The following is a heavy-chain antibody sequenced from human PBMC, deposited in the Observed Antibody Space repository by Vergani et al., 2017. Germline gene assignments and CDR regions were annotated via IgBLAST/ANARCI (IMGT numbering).Heavy chain of an antibody. Sequence: QVQLVQSGAEVKKPGASVKVSCKASGYTFTSYYMHWVRQAPGQGLEWMGIINPSGGSTSYAQKFQGRVTMTRDTSTSTVYMELRSLRSDDTAVYYCAREHFDTFDYWGQGTLVTVSS. CDR2: INPSGGST. CDR1: GYTFTSYY. J-gene: IGHJ4*02. CDR3: AREHFDTFDY. V-gene: IGHV1-46*01.